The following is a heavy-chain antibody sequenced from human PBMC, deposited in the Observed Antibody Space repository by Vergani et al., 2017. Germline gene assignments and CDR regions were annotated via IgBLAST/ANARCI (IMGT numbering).Heavy chain of an antibody. Sequence: QVQLRQWGAGLVKLSETLSLTCGIYGDSPRGHYWSWIRQSPGKGLEWIGQINHSGGTNYNPSLKSRVTISQDASKSKFSLKIKSVSAANTALYFCARDIRNDIMIGPDNMHFGSWGQGTLVTVSS. CDR3: ARDIRNDIMIGPDNMHFGS. J-gene: IGHJ4*02. V-gene: IGHV4-34*02. CDR1: GDSPRGHY. D-gene: IGHD3-9*01. CDR2: INHSGGT.